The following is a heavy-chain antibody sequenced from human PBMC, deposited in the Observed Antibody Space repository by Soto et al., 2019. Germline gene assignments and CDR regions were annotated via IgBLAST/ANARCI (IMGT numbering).Heavy chain of an antibody. Sequence: QGQLHESGGGVVQPGRSLRLSCAASGLTFSTSAMHWVRQAPGKGLEWVAMISHDGSHEYYGDSVKGRFSVSRDNSHNILHVQLNSLRIEDTAVYFCARNTDHRLVRGWLDPWGQGTLVTVSS. V-gene: IGHV3-30-3*01. CDR2: ISHDGSHE. D-gene: IGHD3-10*01. J-gene: IGHJ5*02. CDR1: GLTFSTSA. CDR3: ARNTDHRLVRGWLDP.